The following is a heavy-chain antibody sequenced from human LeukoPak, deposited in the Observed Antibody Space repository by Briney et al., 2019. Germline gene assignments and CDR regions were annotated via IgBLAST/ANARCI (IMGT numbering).Heavy chain of an antibody. J-gene: IGHJ4*02. CDR3: AKGVHYGDYVFDY. V-gene: IGHV3-30*18. D-gene: IGHD4-17*01. CDR2: ISYDGSNK. Sequence: GGSLRLSCAASGFTFSSYGMHWVRQAPGKGLEWVAVISYDGSNKYYADSVKGRFTISRDNSKNTLYLQMNSLRAEDTAVYYCAKGVHYGDYVFDYWGQGTLVTVSS. CDR1: GFTFSSYG.